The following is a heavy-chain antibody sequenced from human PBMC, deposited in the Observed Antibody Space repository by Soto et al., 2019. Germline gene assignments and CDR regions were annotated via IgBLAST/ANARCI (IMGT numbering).Heavy chain of an antibody. D-gene: IGHD3-22*01. CDR2: TYYRSKWYN. J-gene: IGHJ4*02. CDR3: ARLIGNSWLVF. Sequence: SQTLSLTCAISGDSVSSSSVTWNWIRQSPSRDLEWLGRTYYRSKWYNDYAESVKSRITINPDTSKNQFSLHLNSVTPEDTAVYYRARLIGNSWLVFWGQGTLVTAPQ. CDR1: GDSVSSSSVT. V-gene: IGHV6-1*01.